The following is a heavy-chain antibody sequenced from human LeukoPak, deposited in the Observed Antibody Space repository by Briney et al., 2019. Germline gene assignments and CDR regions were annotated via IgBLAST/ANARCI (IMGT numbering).Heavy chain of an antibody. CDR3: ARDRFYDFWSGYYMDV. V-gene: IGHV1-18*01. CDR2: ISAYNGNT. D-gene: IGHD3-3*01. Sequence: ASVKVSCKASGYTFTSYGISWVRQAPGQGLEWMGWISAYNGNTNYAQKLQGRVTMTTGTSTSTAYMELRSLRSDDTAVYYCARDRFYDFWSGYYMDVWGKGTTVTVSS. J-gene: IGHJ6*03. CDR1: GYTFTSYG.